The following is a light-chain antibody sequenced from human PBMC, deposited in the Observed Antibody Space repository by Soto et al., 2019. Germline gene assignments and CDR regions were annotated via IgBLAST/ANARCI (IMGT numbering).Light chain of an antibody. J-gene: IGKJ1*01. CDR1: QNVLYISNNKNY. CDR3: QQYYSAPRT. Sequence: DIVMTQSPDSLAVSLGERATINCKSSQNVLYISNNKNYLAWYQQKPGQPPKLLIYCASTRDSGVPDRFSGSGSGTDFTLTITSLQAEDVAVYYCQQYYSAPRTFCQGTKVEIK. CDR2: CAS. V-gene: IGKV4-1*01.